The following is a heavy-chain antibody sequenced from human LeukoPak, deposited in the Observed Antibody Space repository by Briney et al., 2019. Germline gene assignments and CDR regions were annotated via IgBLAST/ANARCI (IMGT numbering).Heavy chain of an antibody. CDR1: GFTFDDYA. CDR3: AKDKGWELPPTAFDY. J-gene: IGHJ4*02. Sequence: GRSLRLSCAASGFTFDDYAMHWVRQAPGKGLEWVSGISWSSGSIGYADSVKGRFTISRDNAKNSLYLQMNSLRAEDTALYYCAKDKGWELPPTAFDYWGQGTLVTVSS. D-gene: IGHD1-26*01. V-gene: IGHV3-9*01. CDR2: ISWSSGSI.